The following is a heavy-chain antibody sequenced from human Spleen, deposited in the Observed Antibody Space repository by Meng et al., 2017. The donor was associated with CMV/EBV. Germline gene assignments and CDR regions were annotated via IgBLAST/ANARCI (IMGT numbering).Heavy chain of an antibody. CDR3: ARNVYYDFWSGYYPRDYYGMDV. CDR1: GGSISSYY. CDR2: IYYSGST. V-gene: IGHV4-59*01. D-gene: IGHD3-3*01. J-gene: IGHJ6*02. Sequence: SETLSLTCTVSGGSISSYYWSWIRQPPGKGLEWIGYIYYSGSTNYNPSLKSRVTISVDTSKNQFSLKLSSVTAADTAVYYCARNVYYDFWSGYYPRDYYGMDVWGQGTTVTVSS.